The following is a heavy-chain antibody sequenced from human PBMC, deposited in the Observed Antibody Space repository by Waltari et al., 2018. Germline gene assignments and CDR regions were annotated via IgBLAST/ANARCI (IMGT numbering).Heavy chain of an antibody. V-gene: IGHV3-53*01. CDR1: GVIVSNNY. CDR2: IYRGGET. J-gene: IGHJ4*02. Sequence: EVHLVESGGGLVHPGDSVRLSCAASGVIVSNNYMGWARQPPGKGLEWVSVIYRGGETYYADSVKGRFTISRDNSKNTLDLQMNNVRAEDTAVYYCTSDHGLSWPLDWGQGTMVTVSS. D-gene: IGHD6-13*01. CDR3: TSDHGLSWPLD.